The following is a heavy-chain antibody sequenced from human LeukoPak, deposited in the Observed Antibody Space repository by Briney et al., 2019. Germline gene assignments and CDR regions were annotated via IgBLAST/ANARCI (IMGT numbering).Heavy chain of an antibody. Sequence: PGGSLRLSCAASGFTFSSYAMHWVRQAPGKGLEWVAVLSYDGSNKYYADSVKGRFIISRDNSKNTLYLQMNSLRAEDTAVYYCARRGYYYDTSGYWTDYYGMDVWGQGTTVTVSS. V-gene: IGHV3-30*04. J-gene: IGHJ6*02. CDR2: LSYDGSNK. CDR3: ARRGYYYDTSGYWTDYYGMDV. CDR1: GFTFSSYA. D-gene: IGHD3-22*01.